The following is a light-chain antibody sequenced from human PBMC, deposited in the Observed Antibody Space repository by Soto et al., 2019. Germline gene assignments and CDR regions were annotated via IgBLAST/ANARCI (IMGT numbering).Light chain of an antibody. CDR2: GNS. V-gene: IGLV1-40*01. CDR1: SSNIGAGYD. Sequence: QSVLTQPPSVSGAPGQRVTISCTGSSSNIGAGYDVHWYQQLPGTAPKLLIYGNSNRPSGVPDRFSGSKSGTSASLAITGLQAEDESEYYCPSYDSSLSGPWVFGGGTKLTVL. J-gene: IGLJ3*02. CDR3: PSYDSSLSGPWV.